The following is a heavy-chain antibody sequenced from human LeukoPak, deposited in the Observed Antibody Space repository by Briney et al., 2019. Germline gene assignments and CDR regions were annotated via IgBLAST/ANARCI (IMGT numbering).Heavy chain of an antibody. CDR2: ISYDGINK. D-gene: IGHD6-13*01. V-gene: IGHV3-30*18. Sequence: PGGSLRLCCAASGFNFSTYGMHWVRQAPGKGLEWVAVISYDGINKYYADSVKGRFTISRDNSKNMLYLQMSSLRAEDTAVYYCAKDHVTSSSWFPDYWGQGTLVTVSS. CDR3: AKDHVTSSSWFPDY. J-gene: IGHJ4*02. CDR1: GFNFSTYG.